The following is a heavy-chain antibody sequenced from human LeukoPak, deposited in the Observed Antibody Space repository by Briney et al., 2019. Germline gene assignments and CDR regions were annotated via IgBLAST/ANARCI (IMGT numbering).Heavy chain of an antibody. D-gene: IGHD3-16*02. V-gene: IGHV4-34*01. CDR1: GGSFSGYY. J-gene: IGHJ4*02. Sequence: SETLSLTCAVYGGSFSGYYWSWIRQPPGKGPEWIGEINHSGSTNYNPSLKSRVTISVDTSKNQFSLKLSSVTAADTAVYYCARGPYDYVWGSYLFDYWGQGTLVTVSS. CDR2: INHSGST. CDR3: ARGPYDYVWGSYLFDY.